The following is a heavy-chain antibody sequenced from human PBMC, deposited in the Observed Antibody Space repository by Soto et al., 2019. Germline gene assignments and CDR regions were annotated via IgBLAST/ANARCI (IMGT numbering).Heavy chain of an antibody. Sequence: EVQLVESGGGLVQPGGSLRLSCAASGFTFSSYEMNWVRQAPGKGLEWVSAISGSGGSTYYADSVKGRFTISRDNSKNTLYLQMNSLRAEDTAVYYCAKGRRSPTMVRGVIITAYYYGMDVWGQGTTVTVSS. CDR2: ISGSGGST. D-gene: IGHD3-10*01. CDR1: GFTFSSYE. CDR3: AKGRRSPTMVRGVIITAYYYGMDV. V-gene: IGHV3-23*04. J-gene: IGHJ6*02.